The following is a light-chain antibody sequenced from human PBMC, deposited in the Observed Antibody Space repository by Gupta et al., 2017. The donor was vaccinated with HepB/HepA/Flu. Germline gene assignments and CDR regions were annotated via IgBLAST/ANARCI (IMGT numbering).Light chain of an antibody. Sequence: LQITQSPSSLSASVGDRVTIPCRASQNLRKDLGWYQQRPGKVPKLLIYAASTLQSGVPSRFSGGGSGTDFTLTITSLQPEDGATYYCLQDYIYPRTFGPGTKVEIK. V-gene: IGKV1-6*01. CDR2: AAS. CDR1: QNLRKD. J-gene: IGKJ1*01. CDR3: LQDYIYPRT.